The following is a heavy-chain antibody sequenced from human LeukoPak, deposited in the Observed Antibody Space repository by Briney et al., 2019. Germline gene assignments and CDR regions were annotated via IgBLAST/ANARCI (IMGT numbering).Heavy chain of an antibody. D-gene: IGHD1-26*01. V-gene: IGHV4-59*12. Sequence: PSETLSLTCTVSGGSISSYYWSWIRQPPGKGLEWIGYIYSSGSTNYNPSLKSRVTISVDTSKNQFSLKLSSVTAADTAVYYCAGESGSYALYFQHWGQGTLVTVSS. CDR2: IYSSGST. J-gene: IGHJ1*01. CDR1: GGSISSYY. CDR3: AGESGSYALYFQH.